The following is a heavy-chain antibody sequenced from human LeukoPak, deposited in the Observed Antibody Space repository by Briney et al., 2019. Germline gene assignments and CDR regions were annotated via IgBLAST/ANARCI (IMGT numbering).Heavy chain of an antibody. CDR2: MSPNSGDT. V-gene: IGHV1-8*01. J-gene: IGHJ4*02. CDR1: GYTFTSYD. Sequence: ASVKVPCKASGYTFTSYDFNWVRQATGQRPERMGWMSPNSGDTGYAQKFQDRVTMTRNTSKSTAYMELSSLRSDDTAVYYCARGPPNWGYDYWGPGTLVTVSS. CDR3: ARGPPNWGYDY. D-gene: IGHD7-27*01.